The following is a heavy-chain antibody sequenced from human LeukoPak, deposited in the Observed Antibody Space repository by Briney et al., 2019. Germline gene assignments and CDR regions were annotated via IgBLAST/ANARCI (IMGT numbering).Heavy chain of an antibody. CDR1: GGSISSGDYY. Sequence: SETLSLTCTVSGGSISSGDYYWSWIRQPPGKGLEWIGYIYYSGSTYYNPSLKSRVTISVDTSKNQFSLKLSSVTAADTAVYYCARAFTPDFWSGYSMDYWGQGTLVTVSS. D-gene: IGHD3-3*01. CDR3: ARAFTPDFWSGYSMDY. V-gene: IGHV4-30-4*08. CDR2: IYYSGST. J-gene: IGHJ4*02.